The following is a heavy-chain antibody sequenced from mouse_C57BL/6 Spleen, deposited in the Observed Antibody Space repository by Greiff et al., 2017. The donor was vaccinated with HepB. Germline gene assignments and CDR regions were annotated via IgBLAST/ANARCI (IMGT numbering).Heavy chain of an antibody. V-gene: IGHV5-16*01. CDR1: GFTFSDYY. CDR2: INYDGSST. Sequence: EVKLVESEGGLVQPGSSMKLSCTASGFTFSDYYMAWVRQVPEKGLEWVANINYDGSSTYYLDSLKSRFIISRDNAKNSLYLQMSSLKSEDTATYYCARDGYYFDYWGQGTTLTVSS. J-gene: IGHJ2*01. CDR3: ARDGYYFDY. D-gene: IGHD2-2*01.